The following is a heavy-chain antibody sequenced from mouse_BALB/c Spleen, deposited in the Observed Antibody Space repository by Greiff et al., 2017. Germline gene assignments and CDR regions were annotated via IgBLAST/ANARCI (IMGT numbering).Heavy chain of an antibody. CDR2: IWAGGST. J-gene: IGHJ3*01. Sequence: VKLVESGPGLVAPSQSLSITCTVSGFSLTSYGVHWVRQPPGKGLEWLGVIWAGGSTNYNSALMSRLSISKDNSKSQVVLKMNSLQTDDTAMYYCARDNDGYYGFAYWGQGTLVTVSA. CDR1: GFSLTSYG. V-gene: IGHV2-9*02. D-gene: IGHD2-3*01. CDR3: ARDNDGYYGFAY.